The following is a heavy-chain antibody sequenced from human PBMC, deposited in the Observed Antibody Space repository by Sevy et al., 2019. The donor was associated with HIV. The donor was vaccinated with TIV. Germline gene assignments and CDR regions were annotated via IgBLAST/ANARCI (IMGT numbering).Heavy chain of an antibody. CDR1: GFTFSSYW. V-gene: IGHV3-7*01. J-gene: IGHJ6*02. D-gene: IGHD3-9*01. Sequence: GGSLRLSCAASGFTFSSYWMSWVRQAPGKGLEWVANIKQDGSEKYYVDSVKGRFTISRDNAKNSLYLQMKSLRAEDTAVYYCARDRRYYDILTGYQNPYYYGMDVWGQGTTVTVSS. CDR2: IKQDGSEK. CDR3: ARDRRYYDILTGYQNPYYYGMDV.